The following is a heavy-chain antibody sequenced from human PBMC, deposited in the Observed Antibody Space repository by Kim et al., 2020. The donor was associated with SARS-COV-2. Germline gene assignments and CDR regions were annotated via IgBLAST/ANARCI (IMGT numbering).Heavy chain of an antibody. J-gene: IGHJ5*02. CDR2: IIPILGIA. Sequence: SVKVSCKASGGTFSSYAINWVRQAPGQGLEWMGRIIPILGIANYAQKFQGRVTITADKSTSTAYMELSSLRSEDTAVYYCARDPGITMRYNWFDPWGQGTLVTVSS. CDR1: GGTFSSYA. CDR3: ARDPGITMRYNWFDP. V-gene: IGHV1-69*04. D-gene: IGHD3-22*01.